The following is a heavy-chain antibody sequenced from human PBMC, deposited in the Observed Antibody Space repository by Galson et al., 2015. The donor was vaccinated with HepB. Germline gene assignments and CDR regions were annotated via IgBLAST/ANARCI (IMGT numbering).Heavy chain of an antibody. CDR1: GFTFSSYG. CDR2: ISYDGSNK. V-gene: IGHV3-30*18. J-gene: IGHJ4*02. Sequence: SLRLSCAASGFTFSSYGMHWVRQAPGKGLEWVAVISYDGSNKYYADSVKGRFTISRDNSKNTLYLQMNSLRAEDTAVYYCAKDASPYPPRGYLIDYWGQGTLVTVSS. CDR3: AKDASPYPPRGYLIDY. D-gene: IGHD6-25*01.